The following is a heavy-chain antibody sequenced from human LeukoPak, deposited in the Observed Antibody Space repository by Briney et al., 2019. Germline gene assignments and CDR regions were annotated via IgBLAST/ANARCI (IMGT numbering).Heavy chain of an antibody. D-gene: IGHD5-12*01. V-gene: IGHV3-48*01. CDR1: AYTLNSYS. CDR2: ISSSSSTI. Sequence: PWVSLRLSCTASAYTLNSYSINWVRQATQGAREWVSYISSSSSTIYYADSVKGRFTISRDNAKNSLYLQMNSLRAEDTAVYYCAREEWLRFNGYWGQGTLVTVSS. J-gene: IGHJ4*02. CDR3: AREEWLRFNGY.